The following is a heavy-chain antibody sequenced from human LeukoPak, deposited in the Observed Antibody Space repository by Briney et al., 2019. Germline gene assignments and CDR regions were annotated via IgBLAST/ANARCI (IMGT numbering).Heavy chain of an antibody. J-gene: IGHJ4*02. CDR1: GFTFSSYS. Sequence: GGSLRLSCAASGFTFSSYSMNWVRQAPGKGLEWVSSISSSSSYIYYADSVKGRFAISRDNAKNSLYLQMNSLRAEDTAVYYCAREALYYYGFVDYWGQGTLVTASS. CDR2: ISSSSSYI. V-gene: IGHV3-21*01. D-gene: IGHD3-10*01. CDR3: AREALYYYGFVDY.